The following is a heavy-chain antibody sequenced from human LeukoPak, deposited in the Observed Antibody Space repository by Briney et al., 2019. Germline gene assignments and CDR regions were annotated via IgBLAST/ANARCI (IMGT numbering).Heavy chain of an antibody. CDR1: GFTFSSYA. D-gene: IGHD3-10*01. J-gene: IGHJ6*02. CDR2: ISYDGSNK. CDR3: ARDLGGSGSYSPYYYYYGMDV. Sequence: PGGFLRLSCAASGFTFSSYAMHWVRQAPGKGLEWVAVISYDGSNKYYADSVKGRFTNSRDNSKNTLYLQMNSLRAEDTAVYYRARDLGGSGSYSPYYYYYGMDVWGQGTTVTVSS. V-gene: IGHV3-30-3*01.